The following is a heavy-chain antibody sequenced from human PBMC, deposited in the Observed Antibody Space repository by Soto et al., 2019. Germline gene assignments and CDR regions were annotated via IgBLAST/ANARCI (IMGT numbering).Heavy chain of an antibody. CDR2: ISGSGTPT. CDR1: GFTFSSFA. D-gene: IGHD3-10*01. Sequence: PGGSLRLSCAASGFTFSSFAMSGVRQAPGKGLECLSLISGSGTPTRYAESVKGRFSVSRDNAKNTLFLEMNNLRVDDPALYYCAKSFCSSRSWFFVWVDPWGPGTLVTVPS. V-gene: IGHV3-23*01. J-gene: IGHJ5*02. CDR3: AKSFCSSRSWFFVWVDP.